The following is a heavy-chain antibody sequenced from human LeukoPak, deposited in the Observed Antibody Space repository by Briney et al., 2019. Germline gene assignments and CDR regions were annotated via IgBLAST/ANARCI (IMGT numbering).Heavy chain of an antibody. CDR2: IIPIFGTA. Sequence: SVKVSCKASGGTFSSYAISWVRQAPGQGLEWMGGIIPIFGTANYAQRFQGRVTITADESTSTAYMELSSLRSEDTAVYYCARDRGWAGYTYGFYYWGQGTLVTVSS. D-gene: IGHD5-18*01. V-gene: IGHV1-69*13. J-gene: IGHJ4*02. CDR1: GGTFSSYA. CDR3: ARDRGWAGYTYGFYY.